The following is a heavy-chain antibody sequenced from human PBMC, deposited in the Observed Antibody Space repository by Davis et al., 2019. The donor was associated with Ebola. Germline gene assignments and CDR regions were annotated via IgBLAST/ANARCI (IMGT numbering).Heavy chain of an antibody. CDR2: IYYSGST. CDR3: ARDRGGEWLSYYYGMDV. D-gene: IGHD3-3*01. V-gene: IGHV4-59*12. J-gene: IGHJ6*02. CDR1: GGSISSYY. Sequence: PSETLSLTCTVSGGSISSYYWSWIRQPPGKGLEWIGYIYYSGSTYYNPSLKSRVTISVDTSKNQFSLKLSSVTAADTAVYYCARDRGGEWLSYYYGMDVWGQGTTVTVSS.